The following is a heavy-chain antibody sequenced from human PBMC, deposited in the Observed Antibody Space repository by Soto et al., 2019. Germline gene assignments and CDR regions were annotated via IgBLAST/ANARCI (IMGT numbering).Heavy chain of an antibody. CDR2: IYSGGST. CDR3: ARGPDSYYYYYMDV. CDR1: GFTVSSNY. V-gene: IGHV3-66*01. Sequence: LSLTCAASGFTVSSNYMSWVRQAPGKGLEWVSVIYSGGSTYYADSVKGRFTISRDNSKNTLYLQMNSLRAEDTAVYYCARGPDSYYYYYMDVWGKGTTVTVSS. J-gene: IGHJ6*03.